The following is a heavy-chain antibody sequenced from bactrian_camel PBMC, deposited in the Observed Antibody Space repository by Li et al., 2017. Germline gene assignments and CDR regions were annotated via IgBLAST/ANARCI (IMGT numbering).Heavy chain of an antibody. CDR1: GFPFANYY. J-gene: IGHJ4*01. Sequence: VQLVESGGGLVQPGGSLTLSCEASGFPFANYYMSWVRQTPGKGLEWVASIFADGSRTYYPRSMEDRFAISRDNAKNMVYLQMNSLKSEDTALYYCSTDTVVDGNTYWGQGTQVTVSS. CDR3: STDTVVDGNTY. CDR2: IFADGSRT. D-gene: IGHD6*01. V-gene: IGHV3S5*01.